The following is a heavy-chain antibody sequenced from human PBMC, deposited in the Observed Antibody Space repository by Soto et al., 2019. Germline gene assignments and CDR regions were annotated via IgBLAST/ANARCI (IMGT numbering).Heavy chain of an antibody. J-gene: IGHJ5*02. CDR3: TKDTFGLFDP. Sequence: QSGGSLRLSCTASGFTLRTYWMHWVRQAPGKGLVWVSRINPESTTITYADSVKGRFTISRDNAENTLFLHMNSLSAEDAGIYYCTKDTFGLFDPWGQGTLVTVSS. CDR1: GFTLRTYW. CDR2: INPESTTI. D-gene: IGHD3-10*01. V-gene: IGHV3-74*01.